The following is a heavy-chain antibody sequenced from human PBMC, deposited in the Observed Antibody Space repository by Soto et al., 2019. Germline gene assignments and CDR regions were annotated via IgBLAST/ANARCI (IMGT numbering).Heavy chain of an antibody. CDR1: GGSVSGYY. J-gene: IGHJ6*02. V-gene: IGHV4-59*02. CDR2: IYYSGST. CDR3: ARVGSGSYYSYYYGMDV. D-gene: IGHD3-10*01. Sequence: SETLSLTCTVSGGSVSGYYWSWIRQPPGKGLEWIGYIYYSGSTNYNPSLKSRVTISVDTSKNQFSLKLSSVTAADTAVYYCARVGSGSYYSYYYGMDVWGQGTTVTVSS.